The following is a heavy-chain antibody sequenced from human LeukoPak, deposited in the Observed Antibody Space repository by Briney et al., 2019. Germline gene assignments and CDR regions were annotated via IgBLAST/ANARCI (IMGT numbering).Heavy chain of an antibody. CDR3: ATDRRWFGNEEY. CDR2: FVPEDGET. V-gene: IGHV1-24*01. Sequence: ASVKVSCKVSGYTLTELSMHWVRQAPGKGLEWMGGFVPEDGETIYAQKFQGRVTMTEGTSTDTAYMELSSLRSEDTAVYYCATDRRWFGNEEYWGQGTLVTVSS. CDR1: GYTLTELS. D-gene: IGHD3-10*01. J-gene: IGHJ4*02.